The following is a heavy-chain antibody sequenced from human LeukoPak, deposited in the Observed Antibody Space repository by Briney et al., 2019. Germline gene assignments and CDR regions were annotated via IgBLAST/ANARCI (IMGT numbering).Heavy chain of an antibody. D-gene: IGHD5-18*01. CDR1: GYTFTGYY. CDR2: INPNSGGT. V-gene: IGHV1-2*02. CDR3: ARVDTAMVTPDY. Sequence: ASVKVSCKASGYTFTGYYMHWVRQAPGQGLEWMGWINPNSGGTNYAQKFQGRVTMTRDTSISTAYMEPSRLRSDDTAVYYCARVDTAMVTPDYWGQGTLVTVSS. J-gene: IGHJ4*02.